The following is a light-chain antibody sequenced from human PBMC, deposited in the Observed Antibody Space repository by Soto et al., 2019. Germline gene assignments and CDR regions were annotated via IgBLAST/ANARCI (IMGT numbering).Light chain of an antibody. J-gene: IGLJ6*01. Sequence: QSVLTQPASVSGSPGQSITISCTGTGNDVGYYNYVSWYQQRPGKAPKLIIYEVSNRPSGISNRFSGSKSGDTASLTISGLQAEDEADYYCSSYTSSSTLYVFGTGTQLTVL. V-gene: IGLV2-14*01. CDR1: GNDVGYYNY. CDR2: EVS. CDR3: SSYTSSSTLYV.